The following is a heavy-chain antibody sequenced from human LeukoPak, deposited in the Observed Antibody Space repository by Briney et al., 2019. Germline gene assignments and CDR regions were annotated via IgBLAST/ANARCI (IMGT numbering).Heavy chain of an antibody. V-gene: IGHV3-30*02. J-gene: IGHJ4*02. Sequence: GGSLRLSCAASGFTFSNYGMHWVRQAPGKGLEWVAFIRSDGSNTYYADSVKGRFTISRDNSKNTLYLQMNSLRAEDTAVYYCAKRGDGYNLYYFDYWGQGTLVTVSS. CDR1: GFTFSNYG. CDR3: AKRGDGYNLYYFDY. D-gene: IGHD5-24*01. CDR2: IRSDGSNT.